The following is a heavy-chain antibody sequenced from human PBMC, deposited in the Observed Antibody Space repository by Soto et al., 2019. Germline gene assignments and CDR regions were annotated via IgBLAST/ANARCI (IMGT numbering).Heavy chain of an antibody. CDR1: GGTFSSYA. J-gene: IGHJ4*02. CDR2: IIPIFGTA. V-gene: IGHV1-69*12. Sequence: QVQLVQSGAEVKKPGSSVKVSCKASGGTFSSYAISWVRQAPGQGLEWMGGIIPIFGTANYAQKFQGRVTINADESTSTAYMELSSLRSEDTAVYYCARGPPREQWLVRCYVDYWGQGTLVTVSS. CDR3: ARGPPREQWLVRCYVDY. D-gene: IGHD6-19*01.